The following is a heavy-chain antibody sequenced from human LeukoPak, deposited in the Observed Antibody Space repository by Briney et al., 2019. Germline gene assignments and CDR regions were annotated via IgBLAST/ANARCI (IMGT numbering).Heavy chain of an antibody. CDR1: GFTFSSYW. CDR3: AKEGGIQLWLPINY. Sequence: GGSLRLSCAASGFTFSSYWMHWVRQAPGKGLVWVSRINTDGSSTSYADSVKGRFTISRDNAKNTLYLQMNSLRAGDTAVYYCAKEGGIQLWLPINYWGQGTLVTVSS. D-gene: IGHD5-18*01. J-gene: IGHJ4*02. CDR2: INTDGSST. V-gene: IGHV3-74*01.